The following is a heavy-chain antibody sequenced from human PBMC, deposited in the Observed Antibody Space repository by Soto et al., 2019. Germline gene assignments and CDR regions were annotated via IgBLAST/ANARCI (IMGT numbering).Heavy chain of an antibody. CDR3: ARDGGSVNWFDP. D-gene: IGHD3-3*01. J-gene: IGHJ5*02. CDR1: GGSISSSNW. CDR2: IYHSGST. V-gene: IGHV4-4*02. Sequence: SETLSLTCDVSGGSISSSNWWSCFRQPPGKGLEWIGEIYHSGSTNYNPSLKSRVTVSVDKSKNQFSLKLSSVTAADTAVYYCARDGGSVNWFDPWGQGTLVTVSS.